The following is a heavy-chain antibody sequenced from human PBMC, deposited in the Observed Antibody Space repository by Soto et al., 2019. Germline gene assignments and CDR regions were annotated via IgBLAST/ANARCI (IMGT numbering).Heavy chain of an antibody. CDR3: AASPYCGGDCYSNWFDP. D-gene: IGHD2-21*02. V-gene: IGHV5-51*01. CDR1: GYSFTSYW. CDR2: IYPGDSDT. Sequence: GESLKISCKGSGYSFTSYWIGWVRQMPGKGLEWMGIIYPGDSDTRYSPSFQGQVTISADKSISTAYLQWSSLKASDTAMYYCAASPYCGGDCYSNWFDPWGQGTLVTVSS. J-gene: IGHJ5*02.